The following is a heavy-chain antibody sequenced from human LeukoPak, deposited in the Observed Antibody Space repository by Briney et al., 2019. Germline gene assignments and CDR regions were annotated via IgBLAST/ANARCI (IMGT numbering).Heavy chain of an antibody. V-gene: IGHV3-23*01. CDR2: ISGSGGST. J-gene: IGHJ4*02. Sequence: GGSLSLSCAASGFTFSSYGMSWVRQAPGKGLEWVSAISGSGGSTYYADSVKGRFTISRDNSKNTLYLQMNSLRAEDTAVYYCAKGIHSYGAATFDYWGQGTLVTVSS. CDR3: AKGIHSYGAATFDY. D-gene: IGHD5-18*01. CDR1: GFTFSSYG.